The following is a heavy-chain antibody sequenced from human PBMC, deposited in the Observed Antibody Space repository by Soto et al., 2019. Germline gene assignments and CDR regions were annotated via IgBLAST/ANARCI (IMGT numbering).Heavy chain of an antibody. Sequence: EVQLLESGGGLVQPGGSLRVSCAASGFTFSTYAMNWVRQAPGKGLEWVSAISGSGGSTYYADSVKGRFTISRDNSKNTLYLQMNSLRAEDTAVYYGAKGATSSWYGGHFDCWGQGTLVTVSS. CDR2: ISGSGGST. J-gene: IGHJ4*02. V-gene: IGHV3-23*01. CDR3: AKGATSSWYGGHFDC. CDR1: GFTFSTYA. D-gene: IGHD6-13*01.